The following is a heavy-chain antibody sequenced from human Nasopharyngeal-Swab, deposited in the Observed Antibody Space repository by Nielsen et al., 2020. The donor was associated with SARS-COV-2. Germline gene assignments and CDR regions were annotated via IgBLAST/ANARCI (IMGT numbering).Heavy chain of an antibody. D-gene: IGHD6-13*01. CDR2: INHSGST. CDR1: GGSFSGYY. J-gene: IGHJ5*02. Sequence: SETLSLTCAVYGGSFSGYYWSWIRHPPGKGLEWIGEINHSGSTNYNPSLKSRVTISVDTSKNQFSLKLSSVTAADTAVYYCARGGAAAGTGVWWFDPWGQGTLVTVSS. CDR3: ARGGAAAGTGVWWFDP. V-gene: IGHV4-34*01.